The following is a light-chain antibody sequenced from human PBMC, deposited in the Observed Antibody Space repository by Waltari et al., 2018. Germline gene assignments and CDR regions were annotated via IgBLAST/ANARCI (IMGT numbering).Light chain of an antibody. V-gene: IGKV3-20*01. Sequence: EIVLTQSPGTLSLSPGERATLSCRASQSVSYNFLNWYQQKPGQAPRLLIHGASSRATGIPDRFSGSGSGTDFTLTISRPEPEDFAVYYCQQYDGVVLTFGGGTKVEI. CDR3: QQYDGVVLT. CDR2: GAS. CDR1: QSVSYNF. J-gene: IGKJ4*01.